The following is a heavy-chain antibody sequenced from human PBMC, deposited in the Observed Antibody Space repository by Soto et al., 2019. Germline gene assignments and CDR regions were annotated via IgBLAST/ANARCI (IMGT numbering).Heavy chain of an antibody. CDR3: ARDGDFWSVYSPRGGYPGFVY. Sequence: GASVKVSCKASGGTFISYANSWVRQAPGQGLEWMARINPNHGATNSAQKFQGRITMTRDSSINTAYMEFSSLRSDDTAVYYCARDGDFWSVYSPRGGYPGFVYWGQGMLVTVSS. J-gene: IGHJ4*02. D-gene: IGHD3-3*01. V-gene: IGHV1-2*06. CDR1: GGTFISYA. CDR2: INPNHGAT.